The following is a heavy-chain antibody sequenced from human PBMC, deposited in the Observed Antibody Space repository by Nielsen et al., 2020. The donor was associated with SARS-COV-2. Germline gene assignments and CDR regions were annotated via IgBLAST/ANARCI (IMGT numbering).Heavy chain of an antibody. J-gene: IGHJ5*02. V-gene: IGHV1-24*01. CDR2: FDPEGGET. CDR3: ATGVGIAALLAGWFDP. CDR1: GYTLTELS. Sequence: ASVKVSCKVSGYTLTELSMHWVRQAPGKGLEWMGGFDPEGGETIYAQKFKGRVTMTEDTSTDTAYMELRSLRSEDTAVYYCATGVGIAALLAGWFDPWGQGTLVTVSS. D-gene: IGHD2-15*01.